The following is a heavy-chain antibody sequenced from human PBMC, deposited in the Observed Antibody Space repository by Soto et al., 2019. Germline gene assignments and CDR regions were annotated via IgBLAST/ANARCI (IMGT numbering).Heavy chain of an antibody. J-gene: IGHJ4*02. Sequence: QVQLVQSGAEVKKPGASVKVSCKASGYTFTNYYMHWVRQAPGQGLEWMGIINPTGGSTSYAQKFQDRVTMTRDTSTSTVYMELSSLRSEDTAMYYCARRDGGYSYGVDYWGQGTLVTVSS. CDR2: INPTGGST. CDR3: ARRDGGYSYGVDY. CDR1: GYTFTNYY. D-gene: IGHD5-18*01. V-gene: IGHV1-46*01.